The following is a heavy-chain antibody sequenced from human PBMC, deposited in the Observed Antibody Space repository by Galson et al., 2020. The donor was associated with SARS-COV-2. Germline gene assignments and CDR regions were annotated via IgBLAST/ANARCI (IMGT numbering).Heavy chain of an antibody. J-gene: IGHJ4*02. Sequence: SETLSLTCTVSGGSISSSSYYWGWIRQPPGKGLEWIGSTYYSGRPYYNPSLKSRVTISVDTSKNQFSLKLSSVTAADTAVYYCARRRVGTIFGVVIMGTYFDYWGQGTLVTVSS. CDR3: ARRRVGTIFGVVIMGTYFDY. CDR1: GGSISSSSYY. CDR2: TYYSGRP. D-gene: IGHD3-3*01. V-gene: IGHV4-39*01.